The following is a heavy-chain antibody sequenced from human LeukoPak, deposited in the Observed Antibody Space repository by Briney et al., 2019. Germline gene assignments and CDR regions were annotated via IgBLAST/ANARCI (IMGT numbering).Heavy chain of an antibody. CDR1: GGSFSGYY. V-gene: IGHV4-34*01. Sequence: PSETLSLTCAVYGGSFSGYYWSWIRQPPGKGLEWIGEINHSGSTNYNPSLKSRVTISVDTSKNQFSLKLSSVTAADTAVYYCARHYVWGSYRTYYFDYWGQGTLVTVSS. CDR2: INHSGST. CDR3: ARHYVWGSYRTYYFDY. J-gene: IGHJ4*02. D-gene: IGHD3-16*02.